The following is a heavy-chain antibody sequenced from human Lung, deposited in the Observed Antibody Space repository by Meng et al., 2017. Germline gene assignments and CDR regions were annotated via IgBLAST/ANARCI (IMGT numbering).Heavy chain of an antibody. J-gene: IGHJ1*01. V-gene: IGHV3-74*01. CDR2: INRDGTKP. CDR1: GFTFTDHW. Sequence: VHLVESGGGLVPPGGSLRLSGAASGFTFTDHWMHWVRQGPGKGLVWVSRINRDGTKPTYADSVKGRFTISRDNAKNTLYLQMNNLRAEDTAFYYCTNDRLNHWGQGALVTVSS. CDR3: TNDRLNH. D-gene: IGHD1-1*01.